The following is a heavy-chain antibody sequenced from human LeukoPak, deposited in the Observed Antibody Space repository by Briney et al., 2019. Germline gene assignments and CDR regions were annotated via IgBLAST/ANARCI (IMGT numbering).Heavy chain of an antibody. CDR1: GFTFSTYA. CDR2: ISYDGNNK. CDR3: ARAYFYDTTGIPLDAFDI. D-gene: IGHD3-22*01. Sequence: GRSLRLSCDASGFTFSTYAMHWVRQAPGKGLEWVAVISYDGNNKYYADSVQGRFTISRDNSKNTLLLQMNSLRAEDTAVYYCARAYFYDTTGIPLDAFDIWGQGTMVTVSS. J-gene: IGHJ3*02. V-gene: IGHV3-30-3*01.